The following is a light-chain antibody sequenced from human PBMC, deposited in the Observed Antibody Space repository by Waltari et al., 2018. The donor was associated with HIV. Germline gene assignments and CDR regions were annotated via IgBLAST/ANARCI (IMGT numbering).Light chain of an antibody. CDR1: QRLVHSDGKTY. V-gene: IGKV2D-29*01. J-gene: IGKJ4*01. CDR2: EVS. CDR3: MQSLQFPLT. Sequence: DIVMTQTPLSLSVTPGQPASISCTSSQRLVHSDGKTYLYWYLQKPGQPPQLLSYEVSNRCSGVPDRFTGSGSGTDFTLKISRVEAEDVGLYYCMQSLQFPLTFGGGTKVEIK.